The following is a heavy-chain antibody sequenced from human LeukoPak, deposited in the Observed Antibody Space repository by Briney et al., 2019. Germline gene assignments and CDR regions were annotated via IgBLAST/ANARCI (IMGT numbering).Heavy chain of an antibody. Sequence: PSETLSLTCAVYGGSFSGYYWSWIRQPPGKGLEWIGEINHSGSTNYNPSLKRRVTISVDTSKNQFSLKLSSVTAADTAVYYCARVKAARLGSNYYGMDVWGQGTTVTVSS. CDR1: GGSFSGYY. D-gene: IGHD6-6*01. V-gene: IGHV4-34*01. CDR3: ARVKAARLGSNYYGMDV. CDR2: INHSGST. J-gene: IGHJ6*02.